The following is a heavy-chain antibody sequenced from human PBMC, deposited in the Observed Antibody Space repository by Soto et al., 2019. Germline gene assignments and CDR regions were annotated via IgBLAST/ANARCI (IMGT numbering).Heavy chain of an antibody. J-gene: IGHJ6*02. CDR1: GYTFTNYW. V-gene: IGHV5-51*01. CDR2: IYPGDSDT. CDR3: AASIFYYGMDV. Sequence: GESLKISCKGTGYTFTNYWIGWVRQMPGKGLEWMGIIYPGDSDTKYNPSFQGQVTISADKSITTTYLQWSSLKASDTAIYYCAASIFYYGMDVWGQGTTVTVSS.